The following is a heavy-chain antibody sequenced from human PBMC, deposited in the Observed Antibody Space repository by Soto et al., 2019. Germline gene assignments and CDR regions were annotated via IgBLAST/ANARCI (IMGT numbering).Heavy chain of an antibody. V-gene: IGHV3-30-3*01. J-gene: IGHJ6*02. Sequence: HVPLVESGGGVVQPGRSLRLSFVASGFTFSVYAMHWVRQAPGKGLEWVALISYDGTNEYYADSVKGRFSISRDNSKNTPYLQMNSLRPDDAAVYYCARGGGGYHYYGMDVWGQGTTVTVSS. D-gene: IGHD2-2*01. CDR3: ARGGGGYHYYGMDV. CDR2: ISYDGTNE. CDR1: GFTFSVYA.